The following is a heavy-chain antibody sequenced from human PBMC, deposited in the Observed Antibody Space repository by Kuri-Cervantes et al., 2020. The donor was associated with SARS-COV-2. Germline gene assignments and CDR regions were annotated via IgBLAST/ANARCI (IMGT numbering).Heavy chain of an antibody. V-gene: IGHV4-59*11. CDR2: IYYSGST. CDR3: ARDPNANHNNWFDP. CDR1: GGSISGHY. Sequence: SETLSLTCTVSGGSISGHYWSWIRQPPGNGLEWIGYIYYSGSTNYNPSLKSRVTISVDTSKNQFSLKLSSVTAADTAVYYCARDPNANHNNWFDPWGQGTLVTVSS. J-gene: IGHJ5*02. D-gene: IGHD4/OR15-4a*01.